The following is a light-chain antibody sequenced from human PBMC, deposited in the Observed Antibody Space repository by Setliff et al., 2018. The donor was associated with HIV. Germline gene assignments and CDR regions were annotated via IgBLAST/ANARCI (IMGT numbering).Light chain of an antibody. J-gene: IGLJ1*01. V-gene: IGLV2-11*01. CDR2: DVT. CDR1: SSDVGAYNY. CDR3: CSYAGSYTPDV. Sequence: QSALTQPRSVSGSPGQSVTVSCSGTSSDVGAYNYVSWFQQHPGKAPKLMIYDVTKRPSGVPDRFSGSKSGNTASLTISGLQAEDEADYYCCSYAGSYTPDVFGTGTKVTVL.